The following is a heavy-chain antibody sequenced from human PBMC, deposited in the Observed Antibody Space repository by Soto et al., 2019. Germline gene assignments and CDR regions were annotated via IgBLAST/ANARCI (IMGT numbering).Heavy chain of an antibody. V-gene: IGHV3-23*01. CDR1: GFTFSDNA. Sequence: EVQLLESGGGLVQPGGSLRLPCGASGFTFSDNAMTWVRQAPGKGLEWVSSISDDGDSTYYADSVKGRFTISRDNSKNTLFLQMSSLGAEDTAVYYCAKALSTAVNYGVDVWGQGTSVTVSS. CDR2: ISDDGDST. CDR3: AKALSTAVNYGVDV. J-gene: IGHJ6*02.